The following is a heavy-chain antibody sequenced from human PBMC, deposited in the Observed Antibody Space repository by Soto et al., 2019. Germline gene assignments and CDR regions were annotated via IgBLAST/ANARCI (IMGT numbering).Heavy chain of an antibody. J-gene: IGHJ4*02. D-gene: IGHD3-3*01. CDR2: INAGNGDT. CDR1: GYTFTNYA. Sequence: QVQLVQSGAEVKKPGASVKVSCKASGYTFTNYAIHWVRQAPGQRLEWMGWINAGNGDTAYSQKFPDRVTITRDTSASAVYIELNSLRSEDTAIYYCARDPRIGFYDYWGEGTLVTVSS. CDR3: ARDPRIGFYDY. V-gene: IGHV1-3*01.